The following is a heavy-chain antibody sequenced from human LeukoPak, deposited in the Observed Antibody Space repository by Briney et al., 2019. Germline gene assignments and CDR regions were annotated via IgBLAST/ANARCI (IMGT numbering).Heavy chain of an antibody. CDR2: IRAGDFKT. Sequence: PGGSLRLSCAASGFSFHSYALSWVRQAPGKGLEWASGIRAGDFKTYYADSVNGRFAISRDDSKKQLFLQMNSLRVEDTDVYYCAKGKVNHDGAFDVWGQGTRVTVSS. CDR3: AKGKVNHDGAFDV. J-gene: IGHJ3*01. D-gene: IGHD1-14*01. V-gene: IGHV3-23*01. CDR1: GFSFHSYA.